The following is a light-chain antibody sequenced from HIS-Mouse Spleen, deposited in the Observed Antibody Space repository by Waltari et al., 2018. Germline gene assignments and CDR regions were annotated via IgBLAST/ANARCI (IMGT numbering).Light chain of an antibody. CDR2: RNN. V-gene: IGLV1-47*01. J-gene: IGLJ2*01. CDR1: SSNIGSNY. Sequence: QSVLTQPPSASGTPGQRVTISCSGSSSNIGSNYVYWYQQLPGTAPKLLIYRNNRRPSGVPDRFSRSKSGNSASLAISGLRSEDEADYYCAAWDDSLSGVVFGGGTKLTVL. CDR3: AAWDDSLSGVV.